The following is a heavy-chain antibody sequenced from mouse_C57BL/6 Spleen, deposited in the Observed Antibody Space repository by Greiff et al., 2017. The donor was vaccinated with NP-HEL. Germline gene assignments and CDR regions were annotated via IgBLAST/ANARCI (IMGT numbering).Heavy chain of an antibody. J-gene: IGHJ2*01. V-gene: IGHV1-82*01. D-gene: IGHD3-1*01. CDR3: ARSGLALDY. CDR2: IYPGDGDT. CDR1: GYAFSSSW. Sequence: VQLQQSGPELVKPGASVKISCKASGYAFSSSWMNWVKQRPGKGLEWIGRIYPGDGDTNYNGKFKGKATLTADKSSSTAYMQLSSLTSEDSAVYFCARSGLALDYWGQGTTLTVSS.